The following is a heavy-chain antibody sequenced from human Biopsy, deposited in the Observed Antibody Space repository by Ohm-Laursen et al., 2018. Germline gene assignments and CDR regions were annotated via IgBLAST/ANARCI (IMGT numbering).Heavy chain of an antibody. V-gene: IGHV4-61*01. CDR1: GGFVSDSFHF. D-gene: IGHD2-2*01. CDR2: VYYSGTT. Sequence: SQTLSLTCTVSGGFVSDSFHFWSWIRQPPGKGLEWIGDVYYSGTTNYNPSLKSRLTISVDTSKNQFSLNLNSVTAADTAVYFCARDVKRYCSGTSCYSGYIGMDVWGQGTTVTVS. CDR3: ARDVKRYCSGTSCYSGYIGMDV. J-gene: IGHJ6*02.